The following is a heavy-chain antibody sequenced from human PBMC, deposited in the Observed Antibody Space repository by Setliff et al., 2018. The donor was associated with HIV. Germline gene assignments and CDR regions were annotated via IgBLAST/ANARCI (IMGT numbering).Heavy chain of an antibody. Sequence: NPSETLSLTCTVSGGSISSDTYHYSWIRQPAGKGLEWIGQTYTSGTTNYNPSLESRVTISVDTSKNQFSLKLSSVTAADAAVYYCGTAMYYYHGLDVWGQGIRVTVSS. V-gene: IGHV4-61*09. CDR2: TYTSGTT. CDR1: GGSISSDTYH. CDR3: GTAMYYYHGLDV. J-gene: IGHJ6*02. D-gene: IGHD2-2*01.